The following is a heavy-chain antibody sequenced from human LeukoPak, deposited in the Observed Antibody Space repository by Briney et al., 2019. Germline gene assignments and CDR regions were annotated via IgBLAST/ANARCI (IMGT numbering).Heavy chain of an antibody. CDR2: IKQDGSEK. V-gene: IGHV3-7*01. J-gene: IGHJ4*02. D-gene: IGHD3-3*01. CDR1: GFTFSSYG. Sequence: GGSLRLSCAASGFTFSSYGMHWVRQAPGKGLEWVANIKQDGSEKYYVDSVKGRFTISRDNAKNSLYLQMNSLRAEDTAVYYCARDTDYDFWSGYLYWGQGTLVTVSS. CDR3: ARDTDYDFWSGYLY.